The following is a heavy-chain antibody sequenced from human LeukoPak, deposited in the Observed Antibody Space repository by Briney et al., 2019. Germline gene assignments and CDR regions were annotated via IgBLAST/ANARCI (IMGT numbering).Heavy chain of an antibody. D-gene: IGHD3-22*01. CDR1: GFIFNTQG. V-gene: IGHV3-30*02. CDR3: AKDRDSSGYYDY. J-gene: IGHJ4*02. CDR2: IRYDGSNK. Sequence: GGSLRLSCAASGFIFNTQGVHWVRQAPGKGLDWVAFIRYDGSNKFYADSVKGRFTISRDNSKNTLYLQMNSLRAEDTAVYYCAKDRDSSGYYDYWGQGTLVTVSS.